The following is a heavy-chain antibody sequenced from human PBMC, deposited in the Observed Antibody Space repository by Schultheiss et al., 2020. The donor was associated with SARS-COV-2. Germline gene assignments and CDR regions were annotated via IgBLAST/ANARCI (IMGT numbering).Heavy chain of an antibody. CDR3: ARNIGSYYFDY. J-gene: IGHJ4*02. V-gene: IGHV4-30-4*01. Sequence: SETLSLTCTVSGGSISSGNYYWSWIRQPPGKGLEWIGYIYYSGSTYYNPSLKSRITILVDTSKNQFSLILSSVTAADTAVYYCARNIGSYYFDYWGQGTLVTVSS. CDR2: IYYSGST. CDR1: GGSISSGNYY. D-gene: IGHD1-26*01.